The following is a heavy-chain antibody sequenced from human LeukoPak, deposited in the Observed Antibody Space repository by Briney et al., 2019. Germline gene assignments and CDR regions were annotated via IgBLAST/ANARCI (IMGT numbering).Heavy chain of an antibody. Sequence: SQTLSLTCTVSGGSISSGGYYWSWIRQHPGKGLERIGYIYYSGSTYYNPSLKSRVTISVDTSKNQFSLKLSSVTAADTVVYYCARGGRVVAIDYWGQGTLVTVSS. J-gene: IGHJ4*02. V-gene: IGHV4-31*03. D-gene: IGHD5-12*01. CDR3: ARGGRVVAIDY. CDR1: GGSISSGGYY. CDR2: IYYSGST.